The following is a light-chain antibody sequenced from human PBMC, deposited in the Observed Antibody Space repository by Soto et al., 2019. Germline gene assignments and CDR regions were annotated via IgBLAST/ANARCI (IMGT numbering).Light chain of an antibody. CDR3: LQHHGYPRT. J-gene: IGKJ1*01. CDR1: QGIRND. Sequence: DIQMTQSPSSLSASIGDRVTITCRASQGIRNDLDWFQQKPVKAPKRLIFTASSLQSGVPPRFSGSGSGTEFTLTISSLQPEDFATYYCLQHHGYPRTFGQGTKVDIK. CDR2: TAS. V-gene: IGKV1-17*01.